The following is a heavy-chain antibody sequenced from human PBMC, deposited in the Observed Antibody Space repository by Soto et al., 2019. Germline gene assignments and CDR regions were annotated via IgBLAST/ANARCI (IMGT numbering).Heavy chain of an antibody. Sequence: GGSLRLSCAASGFTFSSYAMHWVRQAPGKGLEWVAVISYDGSNKYYADSVKGRFTISRDNSKNTLYLQMNSLRAEDTAVYYCARGERGAGDVIAVAGTTSMDVWGQGTKVTSP. V-gene: IGHV3-30-3*01. D-gene: IGHD6-19*01. CDR1: GFTFSSYA. CDR3: ARGERGAGDVIAVAGTTSMDV. CDR2: ISYDGSNK. J-gene: IGHJ6*02.